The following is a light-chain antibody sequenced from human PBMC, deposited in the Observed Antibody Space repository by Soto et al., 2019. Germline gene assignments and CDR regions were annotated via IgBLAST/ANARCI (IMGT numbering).Light chain of an antibody. CDR3: QQYYSTSSIT. Sequence: DIVMTQSPVSLAVSLGERATINCKSSQSVLYSSNNKNYLAWYQQKPGQPPKLHIYWASTRESGVPDRFSGSGSGTDFTLTISSLQAEDVAVYYCQQYYSTSSITFGQGTRLEIK. J-gene: IGKJ5*01. V-gene: IGKV4-1*01. CDR1: QSVLYSSNNKNY. CDR2: WAS.